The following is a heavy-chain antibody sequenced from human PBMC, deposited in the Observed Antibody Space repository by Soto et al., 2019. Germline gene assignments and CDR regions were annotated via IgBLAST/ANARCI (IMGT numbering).Heavy chain of an antibody. V-gene: IGHV3-23*01. CDR3: AKIGDGLGTIY. CDR2: ICGNAGCT. Sequence: GGSLRLSCAPSGFTFSTYAMTWVRQAPGKGLEWVSSICGNAGCTYYADSVKGRFTISRDNSKNTLFLQMNSLRAEDTAAYYCAKIGDGLGTIYWGRGTLVTVSS. J-gene: IGHJ4*02. CDR1: GFTFSTYA. D-gene: IGHD3-10*01.